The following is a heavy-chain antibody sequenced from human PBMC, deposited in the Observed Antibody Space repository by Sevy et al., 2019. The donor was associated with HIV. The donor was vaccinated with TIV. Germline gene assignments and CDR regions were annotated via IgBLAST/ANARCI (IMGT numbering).Heavy chain of an antibody. CDR3: ARGNGAARRYYYMDV. CDR2: ISSSSSYI. CDR1: GFTFSSYS. D-gene: IGHD6-6*01. Sequence: GGSLRLSCAASGFTFSSYSMNWVRQAPGKGLEWVSSISSSSSYIYYADSVKGRFTISRDNAKNSLYLQMNSLRAEDTAVYYCARGNGAARRYYYMDVWGKGTTVTVSS. J-gene: IGHJ6*03. V-gene: IGHV3-21*01.